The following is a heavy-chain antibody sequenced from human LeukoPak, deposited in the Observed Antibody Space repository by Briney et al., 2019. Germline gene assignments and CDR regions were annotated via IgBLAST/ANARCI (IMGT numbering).Heavy chain of an antibody. D-gene: IGHD1-1*01. CDR2: ISGSGGST. CDR1: GFTFSSYA. V-gene: IGHV3-23*01. J-gene: IGHJ4*02. Sequence: GGSLRLSCAASGFTFSSYAMSWVRQAPGKGLEWVSAISGSGGSTYYADSVKGRFTISRDNSKNTLYLQMNSLRAEDTAVYYCAKDKGFTTGTVDSYFDYWDQGTLVTVSS. CDR3: AKDKGFTTGTVDSYFDY.